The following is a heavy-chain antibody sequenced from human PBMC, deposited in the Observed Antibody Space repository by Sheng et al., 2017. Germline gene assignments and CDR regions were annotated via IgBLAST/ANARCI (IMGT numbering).Heavy chain of an antibody. CDR1: GFTFSSYG. J-gene: IGHJ3*02. Sequence: QLQLVESGGGVVQSGRSLRLSCLASGFTFSSYGMHWVRQAPGKGLEWVALMYDDGSRTFYADSVKGRFTIWRDNSENTLYLQMNSLRAEDTAVYYCARDDNRPGNAFDIWGQGTMATVS. V-gene: IGHV3-33*01. D-gene: IGHD1-1*01. CDR2: MYDDGSRT. CDR3: ARDDNRPGNAFDI.